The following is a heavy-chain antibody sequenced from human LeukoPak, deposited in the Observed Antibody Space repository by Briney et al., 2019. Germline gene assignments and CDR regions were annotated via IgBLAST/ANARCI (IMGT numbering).Heavy chain of an antibody. Sequence: GGSLRLSCAASGFTVSSNYMSWVRQAPGKGLEWVSVIYSGGSTYYADSVKGRFTISRDNSKNTLYLQMNSLRAEDTAVYYCARRGRSIAARPGYFQHWGQGTLVTVSS. V-gene: IGHV3-66*04. D-gene: IGHD6-6*01. J-gene: IGHJ1*01. CDR2: IYSGGST. CDR1: GFTVSSNY. CDR3: ARRGRSIAARPGYFQH.